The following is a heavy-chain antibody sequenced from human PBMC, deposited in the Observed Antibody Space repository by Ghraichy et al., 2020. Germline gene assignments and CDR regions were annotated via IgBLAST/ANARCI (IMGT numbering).Heavy chain of an antibody. D-gene: IGHD1-26*01. CDR2: IYYSGGT. CDR3: ARLDSGSYFFYAY. J-gene: IGHJ4*02. V-gene: IGHV4-59*11. CDR1: GGSISRHY. Sequence: SETLSLTCTVSGGSISRHYWSWIRQPPGKGLEWIAYIYYSGGTNYNPSLKSRVTISIDTSKSQFSLKLSSVTAADTAVYYCARLDSGSYFFYAYWGQGTLFTVSS.